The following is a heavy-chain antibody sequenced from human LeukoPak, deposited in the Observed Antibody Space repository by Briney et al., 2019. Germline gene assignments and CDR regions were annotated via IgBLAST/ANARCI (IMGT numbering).Heavy chain of an antibody. D-gene: IGHD3-22*01. J-gene: IGHJ4*02. CDR2: ISGSGGST. Sequence: GGSLRLSCAASGFTFGSYAMSWVRQAPGKGLEWVSAISGSGGSTYYADSVKGRFTISRDNSKNTLYLQMNSLRAEDTAVYYCAKGSNYYDSSGYSPDYWGQGTLVTVSS. CDR1: GFTFGSYA. V-gene: IGHV3-23*01. CDR3: AKGSNYYDSSGYSPDY.